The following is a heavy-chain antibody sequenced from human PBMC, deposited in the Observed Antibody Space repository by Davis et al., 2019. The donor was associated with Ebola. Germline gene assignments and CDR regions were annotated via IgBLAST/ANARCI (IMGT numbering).Heavy chain of an antibody. CDR2: IYSGGST. J-gene: IGHJ6*02. Sequence: GESLKISCAASGFTVSSNYMSWVRQAPGKGLEWVSVIYSGGSTYYADSVKGRFTISRDNSKNTLYLQMNSLRAEDTAVYYCASNGYNGPEGGDYYYYGMDVWGQGTTVTVSS. CDR1: GFTVSSNY. V-gene: IGHV3-53*01. D-gene: IGHD5-24*01. CDR3: ASNGYNGPEGGDYYYYGMDV.